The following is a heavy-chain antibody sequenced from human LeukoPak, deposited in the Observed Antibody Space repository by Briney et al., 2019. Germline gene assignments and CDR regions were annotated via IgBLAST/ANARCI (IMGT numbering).Heavy chain of an antibody. CDR2: ISGSGGST. D-gene: IGHD3-22*01. J-gene: IGHJ4*02. CDR1: GFTFSSYA. CDR3: ARLEDYYDSSGSIDY. Sequence: PGGSLRLSCAASGFTFSSYAMSWVRQAPGKGLEWVSAISGSGGSTYYADSVKGRFTISRDSSKNTLYLQMNSLRAEDTAVYYCARLEDYYDSSGSIDYWGQGTLVTVSS. V-gene: IGHV3-23*01.